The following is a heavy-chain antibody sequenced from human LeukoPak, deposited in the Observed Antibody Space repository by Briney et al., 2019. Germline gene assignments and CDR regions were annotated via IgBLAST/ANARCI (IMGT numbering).Heavy chain of an antibody. D-gene: IGHD6-13*01. J-gene: IGHJ4*02. V-gene: IGHV1-18*01. CDR1: GYTFSSYG. CDR3: ARAGAAAGTPFDY. Sequence: ASVRVSCKASGYTFSSYGISWVRQAPGQGLEWMGWITSYNGNTKYAQQLQGRVTMTTDTSTGTAYMELRSLRSDDTAVYYCARAGAAAGTPFDYWGQGTLVTVSS. CDR2: ITSYNGNT.